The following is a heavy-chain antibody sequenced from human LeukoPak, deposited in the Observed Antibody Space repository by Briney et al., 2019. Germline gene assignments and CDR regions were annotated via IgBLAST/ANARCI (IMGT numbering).Heavy chain of an antibody. CDR2: ISPFNGKT. CDR1: GYTFINQA. CDR3: ARGGSGSYFDY. V-gene: IGHV1-18*01. D-gene: IGHD3-10*01. J-gene: IGHJ4*02. Sequence: APVKVSCKASGYTFINQAISWVRQAPGQGLEWVGWISPFNGKTDYAQKFQDRVTMTTDTSTTTAYLDLRSLTPGDTALYYCARGGSGSYFDYWGQGTLVTVSS.